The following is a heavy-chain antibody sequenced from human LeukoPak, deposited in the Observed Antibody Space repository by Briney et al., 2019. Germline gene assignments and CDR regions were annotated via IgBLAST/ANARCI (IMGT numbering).Heavy chain of an antibody. D-gene: IGHD6-19*01. CDR3: AKGSSPAVASAYHAFDI. V-gene: IGHV3-74*01. CDR2: INADGSST. J-gene: IGHJ3*02. Sequence: GGSLRLSCTASGFTFSYYWMYWVRQAPGKGLVWVSRINADGSSTNYADSVKGRFTISRDNSKNTLYLQMNSLRAEDTAVYYCAKGSSPAVASAYHAFDIWGQGTMVTVSS. CDR1: GFTFSYYW.